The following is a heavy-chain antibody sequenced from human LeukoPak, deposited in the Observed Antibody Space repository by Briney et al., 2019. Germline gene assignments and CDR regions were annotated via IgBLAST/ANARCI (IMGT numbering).Heavy chain of an antibody. J-gene: IGHJ6*02. V-gene: IGHV4-34*01. CDR2: INHSGST. D-gene: IGHD2-2*01. Sequence: PSETLSLTCAVYGGSFSGYYWSWIRQPPGKGLEWIGEINHSGSTNYNPSLKSRVTISVDTSKNQFSLKLSSVTAADTAVYYCARVRDFVVVPAAMQAPYYYYGMDVWGQGTTVTVPS. CDR3: ARVRDFVVVPAAMQAPYYYYGMDV. CDR1: GGSFSGYY.